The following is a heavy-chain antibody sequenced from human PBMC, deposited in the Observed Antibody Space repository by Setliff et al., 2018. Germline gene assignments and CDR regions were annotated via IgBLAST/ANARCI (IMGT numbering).Heavy chain of an antibody. D-gene: IGHD3-16*01. CDR3: AKDRFGGSLTRDAFDI. CDR1: GFTFSSYA. CDR2: ISGSGGST. Sequence: GGSLRLSCAASGFTFSSYAMSRVRQAPGKGLEWVSAISGSGGSTYYADSVKGRFTISRDNSKNTLYLQMNSLRAEDTAVYYCAKDRFGGSLTRDAFDIWGQGTMVTVSS. V-gene: IGHV3-23*01. J-gene: IGHJ3*02.